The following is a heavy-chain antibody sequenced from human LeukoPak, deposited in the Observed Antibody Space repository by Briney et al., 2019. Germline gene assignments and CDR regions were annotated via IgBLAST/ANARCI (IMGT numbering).Heavy chain of an antibody. CDR2: ISYDGDNK. Sequence: GTSLRLSCAASGFTVRSYAMHWVRQAPGKGLEWVAIISYDGDNKYYADSVKGRFTISRDNSKNTLYLQMNSLRAEDTALYYCARGYSSGWSNWFDPWGQGTLVTVSS. CDR3: ARGYSSGWSNWFDP. CDR1: GFTVRSYA. D-gene: IGHD6-19*01. J-gene: IGHJ5*02. V-gene: IGHV3-30*04.